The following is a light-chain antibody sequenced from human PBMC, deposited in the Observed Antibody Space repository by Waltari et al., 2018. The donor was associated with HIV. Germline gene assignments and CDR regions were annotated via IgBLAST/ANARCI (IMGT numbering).Light chain of an antibody. CDR3: CSYAGTYTYV. Sequence: QSALTQPRSVSGSPGQSVTISCTGTSSDVGDYHSVSWYQQHPGKAPKLMIYDVSKWPSGGPDRFSGSKSGNTASLTISGLQAEDEADYYCCSYAGTYTYVFGTGTKVTVL. CDR1: SSDVGDYHS. J-gene: IGLJ1*01. CDR2: DVS. V-gene: IGLV2-11*01.